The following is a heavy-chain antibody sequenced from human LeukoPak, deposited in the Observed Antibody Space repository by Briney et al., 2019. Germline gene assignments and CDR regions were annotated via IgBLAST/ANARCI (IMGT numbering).Heavy chain of an antibody. Sequence: HPGRSLRLSCAASGFTFSSYAMHWVRQAPGKGLEWVAVISYDGSNKYYADSVKGRFTISRDNSKNTLYLQMNSLRAEDTAVYYCARGGWLGNDGDAFDIWGQGTMVTVSS. D-gene: IGHD6-19*01. J-gene: IGHJ3*02. CDR3: ARGGWLGNDGDAFDI. CDR1: GFTFSSYA. CDR2: ISYDGSNK. V-gene: IGHV3-30-3*01.